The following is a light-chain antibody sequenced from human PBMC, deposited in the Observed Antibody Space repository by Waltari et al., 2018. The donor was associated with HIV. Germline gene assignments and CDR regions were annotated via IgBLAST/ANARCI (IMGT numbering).Light chain of an antibody. CDR2: EVT. Sequence: QSALTQPPSASGSPGQSVTISCTGTSSDVGGYNFVSWYQQHPGKAPKLMLFEVTKRPSGVPARFSGSKTGNTASLTVSGLQADDEADYYCSSYAGINNLVFGGGTKLTVL. J-gene: IGLJ2*01. CDR3: SSYAGINNLV. V-gene: IGLV2-8*01. CDR1: SSDVGGYNF.